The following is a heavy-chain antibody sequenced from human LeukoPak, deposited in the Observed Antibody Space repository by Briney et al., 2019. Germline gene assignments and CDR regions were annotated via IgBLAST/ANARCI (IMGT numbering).Heavy chain of an antibody. J-gene: IGHJ2*01. Sequence: GGSLGLSCAASGFTFSSYSMNWVRQAPGKGLEWVSSISSSSSYIYYADSVKGRFTISRDNSKNTLYLQMNSLRAEDTAVYYCAKGPGLGAGKRYLDLWGRGTLVTVSS. CDR3: AKGPGLGAGKRYLDL. D-gene: IGHD6-13*01. V-gene: IGHV3-21*01. CDR2: ISSSSSYI. CDR1: GFTFSSYS.